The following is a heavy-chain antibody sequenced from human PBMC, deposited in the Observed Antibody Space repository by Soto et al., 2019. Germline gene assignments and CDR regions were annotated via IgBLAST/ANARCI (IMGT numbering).Heavy chain of an antibody. CDR1: GYTFTSYG. D-gene: IGHD1-1*01. V-gene: IGHV1-18*01. J-gene: IGHJ5*02. CDR2: ISAYNGNT. Sequence: ASVKVSCKASGYTFTSYGISWVRQAPGQGLEWMGWISAYNGNTNYAQKLQGRVTMTTDTSTSTIYMELRSLRSDDTAVYYCARVLRNRNWFDPWGQGTLVTVSS. CDR3: ARVLRNRNWFDP.